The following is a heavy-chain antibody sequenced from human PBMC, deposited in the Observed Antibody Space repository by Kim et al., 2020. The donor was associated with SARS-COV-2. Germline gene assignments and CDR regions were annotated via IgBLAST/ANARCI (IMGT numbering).Heavy chain of an antibody. J-gene: IGHJ4*02. Sequence: GGSLRLSCAASGFTFSGSAVHWVRQPSGKGLEWVGRIRSVTDTHAPLYAASAKGRFTISRDDSKNTVYLKMNSLKTADTAPYYCAVVSGMDYFDHWAQGT. CDR1: GFTFSGSA. V-gene: IGHV3-73*01. CDR2: IRSVTDTHAP. CDR3: AVVSGMDYFDH. D-gene: IGHD2-15*01.